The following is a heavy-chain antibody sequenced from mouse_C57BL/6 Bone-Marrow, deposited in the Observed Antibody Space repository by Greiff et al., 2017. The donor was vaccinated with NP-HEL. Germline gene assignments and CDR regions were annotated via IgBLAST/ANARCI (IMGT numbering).Heavy chain of an antibody. J-gene: IGHJ3*01. V-gene: IGHV1-64*01. CDR1: GYTFTSYW. CDR3: AMGYYYGSSWFAY. Sequence: VQLQQPGAELVKPGASVKLSCKASGYTFTSYWMHWVKQRPGQGLEWIGMIHPNSGSTNYNEKFKSKATLTVDKSSSTAYMQLRSLTSEDSAVYYCAMGYYYGSSWFAYWGQGTLVTVSA. CDR2: IHPNSGST. D-gene: IGHD1-1*01.